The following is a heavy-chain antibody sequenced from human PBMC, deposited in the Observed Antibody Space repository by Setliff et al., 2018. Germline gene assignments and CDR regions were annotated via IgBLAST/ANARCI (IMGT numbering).Heavy chain of an antibody. D-gene: IGHD6-19*01. Sequence: GASVKVSCKASGYTFTSYGISWVRQAPGQGLEWMGWISAYNGNTNYAQKLQGRVTMTTDTSTSTAYMELRSLRSDDTAVYYCARATRDSDGWYYEYSWFDPWGQGTLVTVSS. V-gene: IGHV1-18*01. J-gene: IGHJ5*02. CDR3: ARATRDSDGWYYEYSWFDP. CDR2: ISAYNGNT. CDR1: GYTFTSYG.